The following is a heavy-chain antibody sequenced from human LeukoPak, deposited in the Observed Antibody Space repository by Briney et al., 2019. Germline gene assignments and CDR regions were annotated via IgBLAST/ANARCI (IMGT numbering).Heavy chain of an antibody. V-gene: IGHV1-3*03. J-gene: IGHJ6*03. Sequence: ASVKVSCKAFGYTFTSNYMHWVRQAPGQRLEWMGWINAGNGNTKYSQEFQGRVTITRDTSASTAYMELSSLRSEDMAVYYCARGAGTAYYMDVWGKGTTVTVSS. D-gene: IGHD1-1*01. CDR1: GYTFTSNY. CDR2: INAGNGNT. CDR3: ARGAGTAYYMDV.